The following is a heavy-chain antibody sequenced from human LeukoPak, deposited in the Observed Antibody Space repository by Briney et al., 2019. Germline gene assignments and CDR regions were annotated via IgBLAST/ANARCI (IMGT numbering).Heavy chain of an antibody. CDR1: GGTVSSYA. V-gene: IGHV1-69*06. CDR2: IIPIFGTA. D-gene: IGHD6-13*01. J-gene: IGHJ6*03. CDR3: ASTYSSSWYYYYYYMDV. Sequence: ASVKVSCKTSGGTVSSYAISWVRQAPGQGLEWMGGIIPIFGTANYAQKFQGRVTITADKSTSTAYMELSSLRSEDTAVYYCASTYSSSWYYYYYYMDVWGKGTTVTVSS.